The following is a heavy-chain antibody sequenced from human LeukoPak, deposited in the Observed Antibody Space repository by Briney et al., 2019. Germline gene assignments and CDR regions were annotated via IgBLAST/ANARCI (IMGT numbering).Heavy chain of an antibody. CDR1: GFTFSSYA. J-gene: IGHJ6*02. CDR3: ARRLWSGNKLYYYGMDV. D-gene: IGHD1-1*01. V-gene: IGHV3-30-3*01. Sequence: GRSLRLSCAASGFTFSSYAMHWVRQAPGKGLEWVAVISYDGSNKYYADSVKGRFTISRDNSKNTLYLQMNSLRAEDTAVYYCARRLWSGNKLYYYGMDVCCRGKTAIV. CDR2: ISYDGSNK.